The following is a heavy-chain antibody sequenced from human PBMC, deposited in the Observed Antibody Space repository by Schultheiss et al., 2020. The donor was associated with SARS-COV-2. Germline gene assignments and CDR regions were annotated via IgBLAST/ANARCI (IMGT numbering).Heavy chain of an antibody. CDR1: GFTLSSYE. D-gene: IGHD3-16*01. J-gene: IGHJ6*02. V-gene: IGHV3-48*03. CDR3: AREGEYDYVWGSITYGMDV. Sequence: GGSLRLSCAASGFTLSSYEMNWVRQAPGKGLEWVSYISSSGSTIYYADSVKGRFTISRDNAKNSLYLQMNSLRAEDTAVYYCAREGEYDYVWGSITYGMDVWGQGTTVTVSS. CDR2: ISSSGSTI.